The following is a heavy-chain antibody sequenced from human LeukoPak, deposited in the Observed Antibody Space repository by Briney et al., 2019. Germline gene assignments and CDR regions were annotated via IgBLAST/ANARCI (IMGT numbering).Heavy chain of an antibody. Sequence: PSETLSLTCTVSGGSISSSSYYWGWIRQPPGKGLEWIGSIYYSGSTYYNPSLKSRATISVDTSKNQFSLKLTSVTAADTAVYYCARRQYYYDSSGYYNKAFDIWGQGTMVTVSS. V-gene: IGHV4-39*01. D-gene: IGHD3-22*01. CDR3: ARRQYYYDSSGYYNKAFDI. J-gene: IGHJ3*02. CDR1: GGSISSSSYY. CDR2: IYYSGST.